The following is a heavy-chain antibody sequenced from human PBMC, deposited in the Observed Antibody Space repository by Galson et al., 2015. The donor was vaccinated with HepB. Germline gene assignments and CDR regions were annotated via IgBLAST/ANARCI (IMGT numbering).Heavy chain of an antibody. Sequence: QSGAEVKKPGESLKISCKGSGYSFTSYWIGWVRQMPGKGLEWMGIICPGDSDTRYSPSFQGQVTISADKSISTAYLQWSSLKASDTAMYYCARRVHRWDDYGDYERYYFDYWGQGTLVTVSS. J-gene: IGHJ4*02. CDR1: GYSFTSYW. CDR3: ARRVHRWDDYGDYERYYFDY. D-gene: IGHD4-17*01. CDR2: ICPGDSDT. V-gene: IGHV5-51*01.